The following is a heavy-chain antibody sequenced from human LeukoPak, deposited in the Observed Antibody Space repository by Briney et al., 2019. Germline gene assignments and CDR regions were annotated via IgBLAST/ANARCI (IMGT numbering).Heavy chain of an antibody. CDR1: GYTFTSYW. CDR3: AREGRDGFRIIDY. J-gene: IGHJ4*02. Sequence: GESLKISCKGSGYTFTSYWIAWVRQMPGKGLEWMGIIYPGDSDTRYGPSFQGQVTISADKSISTAFLQWNSLKASDTAMYYCAREGRDGFRIIDYWGQGTLVTVSS. D-gene: IGHD5-24*01. CDR2: IYPGDSDT. V-gene: IGHV5-51*01.